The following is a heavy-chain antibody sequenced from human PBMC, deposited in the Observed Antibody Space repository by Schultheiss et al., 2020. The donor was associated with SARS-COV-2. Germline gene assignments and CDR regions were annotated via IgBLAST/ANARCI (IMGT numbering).Heavy chain of an antibody. CDR1: GFTFSSYG. Sequence: GGSLRLSCAASGFTFSSYGMHWVRQAPGKGLEWVSSISSSSSTIYYADSVKGRFTISRDNSKNTLYLQMNSLRAEDTAVYYCAKVGDIVVVVAATLAHFDYWGQGTLVTVSS. D-gene: IGHD2-15*01. CDR2: ISSSSSTI. CDR3: AKVGDIVVVVAATLAHFDY. V-gene: IGHV3-48*01. J-gene: IGHJ4*02.